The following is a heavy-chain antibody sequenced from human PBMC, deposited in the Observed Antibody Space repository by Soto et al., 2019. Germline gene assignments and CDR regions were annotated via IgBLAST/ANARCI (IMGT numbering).Heavy chain of an antibody. J-gene: IGHJ4*02. Sequence: SGPTVVNPTQTLTLTCTFSGFSMTTRGMCVSWIRQPPGKALEWLALIDWDGDKYYNTSLKTRVTISRDTPKNRVGLKITTVVTVNTATFYGAREEGGETRFLAFWGRGTLDPV. D-gene: IGHD2-15*01. V-gene: IGHV2-70*01. CDR2: IDWDGDK. CDR1: GFSMTTRGMC. CDR3: AREEGGETRFLAF.